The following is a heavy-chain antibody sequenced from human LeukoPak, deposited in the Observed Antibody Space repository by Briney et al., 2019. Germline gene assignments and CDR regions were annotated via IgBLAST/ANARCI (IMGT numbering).Heavy chain of an antibody. D-gene: IGHD2-21*01. J-gene: IGHJ3*01. V-gene: IGHV1-2*02. Sequence: ASVKVSCKASGYTFTGYYIHWVRQAPGQGLEWMGWINPKSGVTFYPQTFQGRVTMTRDTSLSTAYMQMTSLTSDDTAVYYCARLGSYRDAFDVWGQGAVVTVSS. CDR3: ARLGSYRDAFDV. CDR2: INPKSGVT. CDR1: GYTFTGYY.